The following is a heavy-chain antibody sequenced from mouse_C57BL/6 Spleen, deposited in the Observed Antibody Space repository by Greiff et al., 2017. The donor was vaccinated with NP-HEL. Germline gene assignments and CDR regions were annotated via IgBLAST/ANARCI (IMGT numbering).Heavy chain of an antibody. CDR2: INPSNGGT. CDR3: AREDDYDGYAMDY. Sequence: VQLQQPGTELVKPGALVKLSFKASGYTFTSYWMHWVKQRPGQGLEWIGNINPSNGGTNYNEKFKSKATLTVDNSSSTAYMQLSSLTSEDSAVYYCAREDDYDGYAMDYWGQGTSVTVSS. V-gene: IGHV1-53*01. CDR1: GYTFTSYW. D-gene: IGHD2-4*01. J-gene: IGHJ4*01.